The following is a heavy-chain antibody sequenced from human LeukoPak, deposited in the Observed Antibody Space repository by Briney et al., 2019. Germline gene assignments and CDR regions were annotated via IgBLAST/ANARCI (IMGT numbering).Heavy chain of an antibody. CDR2: IYYSGST. CDR1: GGSISSYY. D-gene: IGHD3-22*01. Sequence: SETLSLTCTVSGGSISSYYWSWIRQPPGKGLEWIGYIYYSGSTNYNPSLTSRVTILVDTSKNQFSLKLSSVTAADTAVYYCARWFYDSSGYYSYEYWGQGTLVTVSS. V-gene: IGHV4-59*01. CDR3: ARWFYDSSGYYSYEY. J-gene: IGHJ4*02.